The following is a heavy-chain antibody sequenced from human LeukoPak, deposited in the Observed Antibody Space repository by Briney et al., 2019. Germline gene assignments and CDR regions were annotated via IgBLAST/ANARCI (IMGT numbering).Heavy chain of an antibody. CDR1: GFTFSSYS. CDR2: ISSSSSYI. Sequence: GGSLRLSCAASGFTFSSYSMNWVRQAPGKGLEWVSSISSSSSYIYYADSVKGRFTISRDNAKNSLYLQMNSLRAEDTAVYYCARVRSSGWYSTPDAFDIWGQGTMVTVFS. V-gene: IGHV3-21*01. CDR3: ARVRSSGWYSTPDAFDI. D-gene: IGHD6-19*01. J-gene: IGHJ3*02.